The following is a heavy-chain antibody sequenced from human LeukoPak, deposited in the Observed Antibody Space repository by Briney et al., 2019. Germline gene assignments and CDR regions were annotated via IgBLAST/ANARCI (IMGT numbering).Heavy chain of an antibody. CDR2: ISSSGSTI. V-gene: IGHV3-48*03. J-gene: IGHJ3*02. Sequence: GGSLRLSCAASGFTFSSYEMNWVRQAPGKGLEWVSYISSSGSTIYYADSVKGRFTISRDNAKSSLYLQMNSLRAEDTAVYYCARVAGGSLLHRHAFDIWGQGTMVIVSS. D-gene: IGHD3-22*01. CDR1: GFTFSSYE. CDR3: ARVAGGSLLHRHAFDI.